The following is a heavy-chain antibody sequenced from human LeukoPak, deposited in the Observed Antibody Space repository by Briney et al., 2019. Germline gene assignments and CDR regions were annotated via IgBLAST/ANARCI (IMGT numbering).Heavy chain of an antibody. D-gene: IGHD3-10*02. V-gene: IGHV3-23*01. J-gene: IGHJ6*04. CDR2: ISGSGGST. CDR1: GFTFSSYG. Sequence: PGGSLRLSCAASGFTFSSYGMSWVRQAPGKGLEWVSAISGSGGSTYYADSVKGRFTISRDNAKNSLYLQMNSLRAEDAAVYYCAELGITMIGGVWGKGTTVTISS. CDR3: AELGITMIGGV.